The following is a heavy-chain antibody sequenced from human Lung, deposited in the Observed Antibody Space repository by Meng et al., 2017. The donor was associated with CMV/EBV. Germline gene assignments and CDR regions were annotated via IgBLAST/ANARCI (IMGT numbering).Heavy chain of an antibody. Sequence: GGSLRLXCAASGFTVINNYMNWVRQAPGKGLEWVSIIYAGGSTDYADSVNGRFTISRDNSKNTLYLQMNSLRPEDTAVYYCAREKEGRMSTISAFDIWRKGTMVTVSS. CDR2: IYAGGST. D-gene: IGHD5-24*01. CDR1: GFTVINNY. V-gene: IGHV3-66*02. J-gene: IGHJ3*02. CDR3: AREKEGRMSTISAFDI.